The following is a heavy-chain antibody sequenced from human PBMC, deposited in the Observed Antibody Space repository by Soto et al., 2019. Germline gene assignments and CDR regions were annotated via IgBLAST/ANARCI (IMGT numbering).Heavy chain of an antibody. CDR1: GFTFSSYA. CDR2: ISGSGGST. V-gene: IGHV3-23*01. D-gene: IGHD1-26*01. CDR3: TRVGSTWDQLDY. J-gene: IGHJ4*02. Sequence: GSLRLSCAASGFTFSSYAMSWVRQAPGKGLEWVSAISGSGGSTYYADSVKGRFTISRDNSKNTLYLQMNCLRAEDTAVYYCTRVGSTWDQLDYWGLGTLVTVSS.